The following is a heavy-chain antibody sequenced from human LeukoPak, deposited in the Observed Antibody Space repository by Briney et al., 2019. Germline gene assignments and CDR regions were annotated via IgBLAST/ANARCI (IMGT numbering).Heavy chain of an antibody. J-gene: IGHJ4*02. D-gene: IGHD5-18*01. V-gene: IGHV1-18*01. Sequence: ASVKVSCKASGYTFTSYGISWVRQAPGQGLEWKEWISAYNGNTHYAQKLQGRVTMTTDTSASTAYMELRSLRSDDTAVYYCAREGIQLWLDLSYWGQGTLVTVSS. CDR1: GYTFTSYG. CDR2: ISAYNGNT. CDR3: AREGIQLWLDLSY.